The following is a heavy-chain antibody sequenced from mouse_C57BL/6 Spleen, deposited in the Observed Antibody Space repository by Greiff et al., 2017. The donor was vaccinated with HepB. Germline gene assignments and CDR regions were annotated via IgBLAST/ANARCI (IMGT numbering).Heavy chain of an antibody. CDR3: ARSTVYYYGSSYWYFDV. CDR1: GYTFTSYW. Sequence: QVQLQQPGAELVMPGASVKLSCKASGYTFTSYWMHWVKQRPGQGLEWIGEIDPSDSYTNYNQKFKGKSTLTVDKSSSTAYMQLSSLTSEDSAVYYCARSTVYYYGSSYWYFDVWGTGTTVTVSS. V-gene: IGHV1-69*01. J-gene: IGHJ1*03. D-gene: IGHD1-1*01. CDR2: IDPSDSYT.